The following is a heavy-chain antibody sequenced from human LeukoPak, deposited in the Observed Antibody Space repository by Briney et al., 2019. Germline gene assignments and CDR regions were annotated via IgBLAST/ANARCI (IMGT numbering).Heavy chain of an antibody. Sequence: GRSLRLSCAASGFTFSGYAMHWVRQAPGKGLEWVAVISYDGSNKYYADSVKGRFTISRDNSKNTLYLQMNSLRAEDTAVYYCARDSIPVGATLFDYWGQGTLVTVSS. V-gene: IGHV3-30*01. CDR3: ARDSIPVGATLFDY. CDR1: GFTFSGYA. CDR2: ISYDGSNK. J-gene: IGHJ4*02. D-gene: IGHD1-26*01.